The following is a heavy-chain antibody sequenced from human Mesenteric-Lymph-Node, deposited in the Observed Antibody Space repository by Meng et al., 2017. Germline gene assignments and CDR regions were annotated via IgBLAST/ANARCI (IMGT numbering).Heavy chain of an antibody. CDR2: INHSGST. J-gene: IGHJ4*02. CDR1: GGSFSGYY. D-gene: IGHD5-18*01. CDR3: ASMVGGYSYGYFDY. V-gene: IGHV4-34*01. Sequence: SETLSLTCAVYGGSFSGYYWSWIRQPPGKGLEWIGEINHSGSTNYNPSLKSRVTISVDTSKNQFSLKLSSVTAADTAVYYCASMVGGYSYGYFDYWGQGTLVTVSS.